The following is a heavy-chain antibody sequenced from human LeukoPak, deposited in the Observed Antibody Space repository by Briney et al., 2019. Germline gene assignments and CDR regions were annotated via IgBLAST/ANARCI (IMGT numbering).Heavy chain of an antibody. V-gene: IGHV3-23*01. CDR1: GLTFSSYA. J-gene: IGHJ4*02. CDR3: AKVGFSEMEWLLYSDH. Sequence: GGSLRLSCAPSGLTFSSYAMSWVRQAPRKGLEWVSAISGSSGHTYYADSVKGRFTISRDNSKNTLYLQINSLRAEDTAVYYCAKVGFSEMEWLLYSDHWGQGTLVTVSS. CDR2: ISGSSGHT. D-gene: IGHD3-3*01.